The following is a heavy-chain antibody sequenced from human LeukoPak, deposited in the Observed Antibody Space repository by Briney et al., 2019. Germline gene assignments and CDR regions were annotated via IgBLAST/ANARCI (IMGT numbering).Heavy chain of an antibody. CDR2: ISANGADK. J-gene: IGHJ4*02. V-gene: IGHV3-23*01. CDR1: RFTFSTYA. CDR3: ANYRKPQGLDY. D-gene: IGHD1-14*01. Sequence: GGSLRLSCAVSRFTFSTYAMSWVREAPGQGLEWVSAISANGADKYYADSVKGRFTISRDNSKNTLFLQMTSLRVEDTAVYYCANYRKPQGLDYWGQGTLVTVSS.